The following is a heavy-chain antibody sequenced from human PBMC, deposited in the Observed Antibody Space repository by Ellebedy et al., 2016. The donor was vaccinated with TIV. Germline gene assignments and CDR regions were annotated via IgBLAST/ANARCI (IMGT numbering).Heavy chain of an antibody. CDR1: GFTFSNHA. D-gene: IGHD5-18*01. CDR3: AREASGYSYGLPDY. J-gene: IGHJ4*02. Sequence: PGGSLRLSCAASGFTFSNHAMAWVRQAPGKGLEWVSAIGPRSEYTFYADSVKGRFTFSRDNSKNTLYLQMNSLRAEDTAVYYCAREASGYSYGLPDYWGQGTLVTVSS. V-gene: IGHV3-23*01. CDR2: IGPRSEYT.